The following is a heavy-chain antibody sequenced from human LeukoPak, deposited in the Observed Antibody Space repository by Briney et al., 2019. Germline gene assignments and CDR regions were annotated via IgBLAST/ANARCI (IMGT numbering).Heavy chain of an antibody. V-gene: IGHV4-30-4*01. CDR3: ARAVGGYHFDY. Sequence: SQTLSLTCSVSGGSISSDGYYWSWIRQPPGKGLEWIGYIYYTGSTYYSPSLKSRVTISVDTSKNQFSLKLSSVTAADTAVYYCARAVGGYHFDYWGQGTLVTGSS. J-gene: IGHJ4*02. CDR1: GGSISSDGYY. D-gene: IGHD3-16*01. CDR2: IYYTGST.